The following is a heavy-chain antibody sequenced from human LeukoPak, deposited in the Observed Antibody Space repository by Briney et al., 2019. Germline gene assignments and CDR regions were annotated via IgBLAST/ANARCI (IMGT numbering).Heavy chain of an antibody. Sequence: GASVKVSCKASGYTFIKYAIHWARQAPGQRLEWMGWINAHNGDTKYSQKFQGRVAITRDTSASIVYMELSTLRFGDTAVYYCARGSTSDWPLEYWGRGILVTVSS. J-gene: IGHJ4*02. CDR2: INAHNGDT. V-gene: IGHV1-3*01. CDR1: GYTFIKYA. CDR3: ARGSTSDWPLEY. D-gene: IGHD2-21*02.